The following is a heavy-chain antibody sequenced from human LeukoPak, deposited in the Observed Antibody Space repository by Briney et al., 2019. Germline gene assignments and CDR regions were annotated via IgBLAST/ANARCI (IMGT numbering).Heavy chain of an antibody. V-gene: IGHV4-39*01. CDR1: GGSMSSSSYY. CDR3: ARGTASAVDP. J-gene: IGHJ5*02. CDR2: IYYSGST. Sequence: SETLSLTCTVSGGSMSSSSYYWGWIRQPPGKGLEWIGSIYYSGSTYYNPPFKSRVTISVDTSKNQLSLKLSSVTAADTAVYYCARGTASAVDPWDQGTLVTVSS. D-gene: IGHD3-10*01.